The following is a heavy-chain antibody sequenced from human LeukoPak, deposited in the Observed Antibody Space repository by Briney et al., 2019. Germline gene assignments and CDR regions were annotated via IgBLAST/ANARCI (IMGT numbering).Heavy chain of an antibody. D-gene: IGHD6-13*01. CDR2: ISSSGSTI. CDR1: AFTFSDYY. Sequence: GGSLRLSCAASAFTFSDYYMSWIRQAPGKGLEWVSYISSSGSTIYYADSVKGRFTISRDNAKNSLYLQMNSLRAEDTAVYYCARDITDSSSRRFYYYYYMDVWGKGTTVTISS. CDR3: ARDITDSSSRRFYYYYYMDV. J-gene: IGHJ6*03. V-gene: IGHV3-11*01.